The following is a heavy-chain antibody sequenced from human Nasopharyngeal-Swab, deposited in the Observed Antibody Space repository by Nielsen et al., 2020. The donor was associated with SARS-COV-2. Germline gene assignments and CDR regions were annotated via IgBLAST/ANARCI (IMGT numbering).Heavy chain of an antibody. CDR1: GFTFSSYA. J-gene: IGHJ3*02. V-gene: IGHV3-23*01. D-gene: IGHD3-9*01. Sequence: GESLKISCAASGFTFSSYAMSWVRQAPGKGLEWVSAISGSGGSTYYADSVKGRFTISRDNSKNTLYLQMNSLRAEDTAVYYCAKDLLRYFDWSVGRSDAFDIWGQGTMVTVSS. CDR2: ISGSGGST. CDR3: AKDLLRYFDWSVGRSDAFDI.